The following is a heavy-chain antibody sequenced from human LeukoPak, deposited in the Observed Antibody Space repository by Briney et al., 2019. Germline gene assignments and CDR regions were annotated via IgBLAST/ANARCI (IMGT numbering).Heavy chain of an antibody. CDR2: ISRTGNSI. D-gene: IGHD6-13*01. CDR1: GFALSSYE. Sequence: GGSLRLSCAASGFALSSYEMNWVRLAPGKGLEWISYISRTGNSIYYADSVKGRFTISRDSAKNSLYLQMNSLRAEDTAVYYCARGPYSSNWYVDYWGQGTLVTVAS. J-gene: IGHJ4*02. V-gene: IGHV3-48*03. CDR3: ARGPYSSNWYVDY.